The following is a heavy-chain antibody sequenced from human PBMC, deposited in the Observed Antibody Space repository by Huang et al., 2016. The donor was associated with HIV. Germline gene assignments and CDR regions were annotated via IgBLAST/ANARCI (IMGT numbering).Heavy chain of an antibody. D-gene: IGHD3-22*01. J-gene: IGHJ2*01. CDR1: GGSISSSGYS. CDR3: ARRTNYHDNSGYYPLYWYFEL. CDR2: ISQTGST. Sequence: QLQLQESGSGLVKPSQTLSLTCAVSGGSISSSGYSWRWIRQPPGKGLEGIGYISQTGSTDYHPSLKSRVTISVDRSNNQFSLNLMSVTAADTAVYYCARRTNYHDNSGYYPLYWYFELWGRGTLVTVSS. V-gene: IGHV4-30-2*01.